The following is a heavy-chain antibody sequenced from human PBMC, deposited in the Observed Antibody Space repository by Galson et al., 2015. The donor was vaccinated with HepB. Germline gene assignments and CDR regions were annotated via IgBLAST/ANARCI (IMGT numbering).Heavy chain of an antibody. J-gene: IGHJ5*02. CDR1: GFTFSSYA. CDR3: AREGSSGYYYETSYNWFDP. Sequence: SLRLSCAASGFTFSSYAMSWVRQAPGKGLEWVSAISGSSSYTYYADSVKGRFTISRDNAKNSLYLQMNSLRAEDTAVYYCAREGSSGYYYETSYNWFDPWGQGTLVTVSS. CDR2: ISGSSSYT. D-gene: IGHD3-22*01. V-gene: IGHV3-21*01.